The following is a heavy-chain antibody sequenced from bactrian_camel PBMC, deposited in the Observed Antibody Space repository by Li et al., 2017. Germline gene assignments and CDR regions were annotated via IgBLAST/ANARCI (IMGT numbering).Heavy chain of an antibody. CDR3: AADFYNLQLARSYSY. CDR1: GDTSRVNF. CDR2: IDYDGAT. J-gene: IGHJ4*01. Sequence: VQLVESGGGSVQAGGSLRLSCAVSGDTSRVNFMGWFRQAPGKEREGVATIDYDGATSYADSVKGRFTISQDNAANTLYLQMNSLKPEDTAMYYCAADFYNLQLARSYSYWGQGTQVTVS. V-gene: IGHV3S53*01. D-gene: IGHD7*01.